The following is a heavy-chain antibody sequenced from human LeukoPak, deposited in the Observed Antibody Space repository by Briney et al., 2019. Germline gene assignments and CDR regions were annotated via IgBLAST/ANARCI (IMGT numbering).Heavy chain of an antibody. CDR3: ARDWERDYYDSSGYLDY. Sequence: GGSLRLSCVASGFTFSSYPMHWVRQAPGKGLEWAAVISYDGSNKYYTDSVKGRFTISRDNSKNPLYLQMNSLRAEDTAVYYCARDWERDYYDSSGYLDYWGQGTLVTVSS. J-gene: IGHJ4*02. CDR2: ISYDGSNK. CDR1: GFTFSSYP. D-gene: IGHD3-22*01. V-gene: IGHV3-30-3*01.